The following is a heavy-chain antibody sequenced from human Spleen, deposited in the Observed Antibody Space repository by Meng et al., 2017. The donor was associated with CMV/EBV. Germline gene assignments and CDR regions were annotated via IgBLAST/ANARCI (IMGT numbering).Heavy chain of an antibody. D-gene: IGHD6-6*01. V-gene: IGHV1-18*01. J-gene: IGHJ6*02. CDR2: IRAYNGDT. CDR3: ARVGYSSSRGMDV. CDR1: GYTFTSYG. Sequence: ASVKVSCKASGYTFTSYGITWVRQAPGQGLEWMGWIRAYNGDTNYAQKFQGRVTMTTDTSTNTAYMELKSLRSDDTAVYYCARVGYSSSRGMDVWGQGTTVTVSS.